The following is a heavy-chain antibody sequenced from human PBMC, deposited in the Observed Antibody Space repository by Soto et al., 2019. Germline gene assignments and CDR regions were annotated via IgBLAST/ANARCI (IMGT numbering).Heavy chain of an antibody. Sequence: QVQLVQSGAEVKKPGASVKVSCKASGYTFTTYYIHWVRQAPGQGLEWMGLINPTGGSTSYAQKCRGRVPMTRDTSTSTVYMELSGLGSEDTAVYYCARNRQSGLDYWGQGTLVTVSS. D-gene: IGHD3-10*01. CDR1: GYTFTTYY. CDR2: INPTGGST. CDR3: ARNRQSGLDY. V-gene: IGHV1-46*01. J-gene: IGHJ4*02.